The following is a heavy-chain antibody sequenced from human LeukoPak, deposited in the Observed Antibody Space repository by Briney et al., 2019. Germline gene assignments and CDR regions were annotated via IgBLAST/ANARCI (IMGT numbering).Heavy chain of an antibody. CDR1: GGPISSGGYY. Sequence: SETLSLTCTVSGGPISSGGYYWSWIRQHPGKGLEWIGYIYYSGSTYYNPSLKSRVTISVDTSKNQFSLKLSSVTAADTAVYYCARINYYDSSGYLHWYFDLWGRGTLVTVSS. J-gene: IGHJ2*01. CDR3: ARINYYDSSGYLHWYFDL. CDR2: IYYSGST. V-gene: IGHV4-31*03. D-gene: IGHD3-22*01.